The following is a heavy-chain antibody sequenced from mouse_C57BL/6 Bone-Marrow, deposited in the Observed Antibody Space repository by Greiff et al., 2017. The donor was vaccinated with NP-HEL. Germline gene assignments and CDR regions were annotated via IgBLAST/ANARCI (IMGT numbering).Heavy chain of an antibody. CDR2: IYPGDGDT. CDR3: AREGHYYGYQGKPYAMDY. J-gene: IGHJ4*01. CDR1: GYAFSSYW. V-gene: IGHV1-80*01. D-gene: IGHD1-2*01. Sequence: VKLQESGAELVKPGASVKISCKASGYAFSSYWMNWVKQRPGKGLEWIGQIYPGDGDTNYNGKFKGKATLTADKSSSTAYMQLSSLTSEDSAVYFCAREGHYYGYQGKPYAMDYWGQGTSVTVSS.